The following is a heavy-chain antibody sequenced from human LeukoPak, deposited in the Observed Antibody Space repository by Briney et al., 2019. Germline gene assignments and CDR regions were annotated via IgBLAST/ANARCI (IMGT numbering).Heavy chain of an antibody. J-gene: IGHJ5*02. D-gene: IGHD3-10*01. CDR2: IYYSGST. V-gene: IGHV4-30-4*08. CDR3: ARRLWFVEICAT. Sequence: SWVRQAPGKGLEWIGYIYYSGSTYYNPSLKSRVTISVDTSKNQFSLKLSSVTAADTAVYYCARRLWFVEICATCGERALVTVSS.